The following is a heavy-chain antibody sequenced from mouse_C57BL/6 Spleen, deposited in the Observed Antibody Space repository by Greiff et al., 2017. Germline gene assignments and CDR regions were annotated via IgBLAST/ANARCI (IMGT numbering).Heavy chain of an antibody. V-gene: IGHV1-18*01. CDR2: INPNNGGT. J-gene: IGHJ2*01. CDR1: GYTFTDYN. D-gene: IGHD1-1*01. Sequence: VQLQQSGPELVKPGASVKIPCKASGYTFTDYNMDWVKQSHGKSLEWIGDINPNNGGTIYNQKFKGKATLTVDKSSSTAYMELRSLTSEDTAVXYCARSPITTVVATEGYFDYWGQGTTLTVSS. CDR3: ARSPITTVVATEGYFDY.